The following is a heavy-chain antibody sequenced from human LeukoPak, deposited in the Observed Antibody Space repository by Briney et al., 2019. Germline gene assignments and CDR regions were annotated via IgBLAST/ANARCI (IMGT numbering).Heavy chain of an antibody. CDR1: GFSLSTSGMS. CDR3: ARARRGHSYSFDS. V-gene: IGHV2-70*17. CDR2: IDWDDDK. J-gene: IGHJ4*02. Sequence: SGPALVKPTQTLTPTCTFSGFSLSTSGMSVSWIRQPPGKALEWLARIDWDDDKFYSTSLKTRLTISKDTFKNQVVLTMTNMDPVDTATYYCARARRGHSYSFDSWGQGNLVTVSS. D-gene: IGHD5-18*01.